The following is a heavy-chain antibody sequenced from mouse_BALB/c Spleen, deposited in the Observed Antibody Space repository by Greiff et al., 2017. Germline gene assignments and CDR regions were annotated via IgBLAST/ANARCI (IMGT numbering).Heavy chain of an antibody. Sequence: EVQLKESGPGLVKPSQSLSLTCTVTGYSITSDYAWNWIRQFPGNKLEWMGYISYSGSTSYNPSLKSRISITRDTSKNQFFLQLNSVTTEDTATYYCARLIYDGYYRGAMDYWGQGTSVTVSS. CDR2: ISYSGST. J-gene: IGHJ4*01. CDR1: GYSITSDYA. CDR3: ARLIYDGYYRGAMDY. V-gene: IGHV3-2*02. D-gene: IGHD2-3*01.